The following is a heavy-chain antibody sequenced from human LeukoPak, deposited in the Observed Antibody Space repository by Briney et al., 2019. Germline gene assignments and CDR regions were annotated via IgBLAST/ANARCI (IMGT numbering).Heavy chain of an antibody. J-gene: IGHJ4*02. Sequence: PSETLSLTCTVSGDSLSSHYWSWIWQPPGKGLEWIGEINHSGSTNYNPSLKSRVTISVDTSKNQFSLKLSSVTAADTAVYYCARYLVVVADDPRYYFDYWGQGTLVTVSS. CDR1: GDSLSSHY. D-gene: IGHD2-15*01. CDR3: ARYLVVVADDPRYYFDY. V-gene: IGHV4-34*01. CDR2: INHSGST.